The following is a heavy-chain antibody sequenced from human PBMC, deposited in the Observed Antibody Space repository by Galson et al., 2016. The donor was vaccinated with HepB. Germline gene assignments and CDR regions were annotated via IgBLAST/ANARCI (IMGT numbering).Heavy chain of an antibody. CDR3: AREPRAHFDFWSGNIN. Sequence: SLRLSCAASGFIFSNYGMHWVRQAPGKGLEWVAMIWYDGSNKYYADFVKGRFTTSRDNSQNTLYLQVNSLRAEDTAVYYCAREPRAHFDFWSGNINWGQGTLVTVSS. V-gene: IGHV3-33*01. CDR1: GFIFSNYG. J-gene: IGHJ4*02. CDR2: IWYDGSNK. D-gene: IGHD3-3*01.